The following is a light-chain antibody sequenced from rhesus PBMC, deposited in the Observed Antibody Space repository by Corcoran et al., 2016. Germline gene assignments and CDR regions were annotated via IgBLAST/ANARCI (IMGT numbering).Light chain of an antibody. CDR2: KAS. V-gene: IGKV1-22*01. CDR1: QRISSW. Sequence: DIQMTQSPSSLSASVGDTVTITCRASQRISSWLAWYQQKPGKAPNLLIYKASSLQSGVPSRFRGSGSGTDFTLTISSLQSEDFATYYCQQYNSSPYTFGQGTKVEI. J-gene: IGKJ2*01. CDR3: QQYNSSPYT.